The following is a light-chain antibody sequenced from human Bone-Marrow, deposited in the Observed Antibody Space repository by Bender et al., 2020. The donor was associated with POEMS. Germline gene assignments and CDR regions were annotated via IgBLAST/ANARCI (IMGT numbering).Light chain of an antibody. Sequence: QSALTQPASVSGSPGQSITISCTGTSSDVGTYYLVSWYQQLPDKGPKLIIYEVNKRPSGICTRFSGSKSGSTASLTISGIQAEVEADYYCCSYAGTNPRLFGGGTKLTVL. J-gene: IGLJ2*01. CDR1: SSDVGTYYL. CDR2: EVN. CDR3: CSYAGTNPRL. V-gene: IGLV2-23*02.